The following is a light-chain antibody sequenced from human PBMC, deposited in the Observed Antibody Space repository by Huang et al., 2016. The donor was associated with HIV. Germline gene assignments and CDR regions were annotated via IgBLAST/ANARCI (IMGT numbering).Light chain of an antibody. CDR1: QTVSSN. CDR2: AAS. CDR3: QHYRVWPPVYT. J-gene: IGKJ2*01. V-gene: IGKV3-15*01. Sequence: EIVMTQSPATLSVSPGERATLSCRASQTVSSNLAWYQQKPGQATRLLIYAASTRATDIPARFSGSGSVTEFTLTISSLQSEDFAVYYCQHYRVWPPVYTFGQGTKLEIK.